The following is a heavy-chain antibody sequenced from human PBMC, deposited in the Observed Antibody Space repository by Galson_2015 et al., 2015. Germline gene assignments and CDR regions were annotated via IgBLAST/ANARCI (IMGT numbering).Heavy chain of an antibody. V-gene: IGHV3-23*01. CDR3: AIGGYYYGSGTLAS. Sequence: SLRLSCAASGFTFSNYPMSWVCQAPGKRLEWVSAISGGGGTTYYADSVKGRFTISRDNSKNTLYLQMNSLRAEDTAVYYCAIGGYYYGSGTLASWGQGTLVTVSS. J-gene: IGHJ5*02. D-gene: IGHD3-10*01. CDR1: GFTFSNYP. CDR2: ISGGGGTT.